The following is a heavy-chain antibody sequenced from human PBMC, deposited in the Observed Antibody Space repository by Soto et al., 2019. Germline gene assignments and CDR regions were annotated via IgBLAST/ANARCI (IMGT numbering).Heavy chain of an antibody. J-gene: IGHJ5*02. V-gene: IGHV3-48*02. CDR2: IRSSSSTI. Sequence: EVQLVEAGGGLVQPGGSLRLSCAASGFTFSSYSMNCVRQAPAKGLEWVSYIRSSSSTIYYADSAKGRFTISRDNAKNSLYLQMNGLRDEYTAVYYCARGADYDSSGIRLNWFDPWCQGTLVSGS. CDR3: ARGADYDSSGIRLNWFDP. CDR1: GFTFSSYS. D-gene: IGHD3-22*01.